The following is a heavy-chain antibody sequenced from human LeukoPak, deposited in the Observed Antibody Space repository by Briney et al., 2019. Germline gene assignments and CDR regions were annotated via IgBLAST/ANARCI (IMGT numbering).Heavy chain of an antibody. V-gene: IGHV1-2*02. J-gene: IGHJ5*02. Sequence: ASVKVSCKASGYTFTGYYMHWVRQAPGQGLEWMGWINPNSGGTNYAQKFQGRVTMTRDTSISTAYMELSRLRSDDTAVYYCARSYYDILTAYQNPTKFDPWGQGTLVTVSS. CDR2: INPNSGGT. CDR1: GYTFTGYY. CDR3: ARSYYDILTAYQNPTKFDP. D-gene: IGHD3-9*01.